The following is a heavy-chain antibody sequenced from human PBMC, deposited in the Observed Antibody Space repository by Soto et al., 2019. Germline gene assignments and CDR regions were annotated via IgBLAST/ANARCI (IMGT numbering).Heavy chain of an antibody. V-gene: IGHV3-30-3*01. CDR1: GFTFSSYA. Sequence: LRLSCAASGFTFSSYAMHWVRQAPGKGLEWVAVISYDGSNKYYADSVKGRFTISRDNSKNTLYLQMNSLRAEDTAVYYCARDRRDSSSWYGNYYYYGMDVWGQGTTVTVSS. CDR2: ISYDGSNK. J-gene: IGHJ6*02. CDR3: ARDRRDSSSWYGNYYYYGMDV. D-gene: IGHD6-13*01.